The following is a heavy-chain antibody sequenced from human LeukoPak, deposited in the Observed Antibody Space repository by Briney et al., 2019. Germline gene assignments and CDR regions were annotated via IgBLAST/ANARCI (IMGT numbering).Heavy chain of an antibody. CDR2: INPNSGDT. Sequence: EASVKVSCKASGGTFSSYAISWVRQAPGQGLEWMGWINPNSGDTISAQKFQGRVTMTRDTSIITAYLELRRLRSDDTAVYFCARDYCINGVCYSRFENWGQGTLVTVSS. CDR1: GGTFSSYA. D-gene: IGHD2-8*01. V-gene: IGHV1-2*02. J-gene: IGHJ4*02. CDR3: ARDYCINGVCYSRFEN.